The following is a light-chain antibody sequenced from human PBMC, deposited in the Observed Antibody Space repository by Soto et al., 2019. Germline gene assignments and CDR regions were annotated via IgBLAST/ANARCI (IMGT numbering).Light chain of an antibody. CDR2: GTS. J-gene: IGKJ1*01. V-gene: IGKV3-15*01. Sequence: EVVMTQSPATLSVSPGERATLSCRASQTVSSNLAWYQQKPGQSPRLLIYGTSTRATGVPARFSGSGSGTEFTLSISSLQSEDSAVSYCHQYNFWPPVVQGTKV. CDR1: QTVSSN. CDR3: HQYNFWPP.